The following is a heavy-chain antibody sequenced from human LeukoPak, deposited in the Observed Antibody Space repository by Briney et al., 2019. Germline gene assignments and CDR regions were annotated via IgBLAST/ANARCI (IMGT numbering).Heavy chain of an antibody. J-gene: IGHJ4*02. CDR3: AKDLGGVVVPELYFDY. CDR1: GFTFSDYY. CDR2: ISSSGSTI. D-gene: IGHD2-2*01. V-gene: IGHV3-11*01. Sequence: GGSLRLSCAASGFTFSDYYMSWIRQAPGKGLEWVSYISSSGSTIYYADSVKGRFTISRDNAKNSLYLQMNSLRAEDTAVYYCAKDLGGVVVPELYFDYWGQGTLVTVSS.